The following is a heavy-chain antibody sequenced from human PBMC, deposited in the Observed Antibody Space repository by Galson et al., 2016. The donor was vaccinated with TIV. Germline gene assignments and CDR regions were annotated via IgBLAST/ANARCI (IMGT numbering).Heavy chain of an antibody. J-gene: IGHJ4*02. Sequence: SLRLSCAVSGFRFGDNAISWFRQTPEKGLEWVGFIRSKPYGRTAEYAASVRGRFTISRDDSRSTAYLQMDSLKSEDTAVYYCARGRGEIWGPGTLVTVSS. CDR3: ARGRGEI. V-gene: IGHV3-49*03. CDR1: GFRFGDNA. D-gene: IGHD2-21*01. CDR2: IRSKPYGRTA.